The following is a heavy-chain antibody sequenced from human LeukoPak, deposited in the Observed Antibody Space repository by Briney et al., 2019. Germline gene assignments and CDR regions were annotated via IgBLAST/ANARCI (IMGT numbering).Heavy chain of an antibody. D-gene: IGHD2-2*01. CDR2: ISSSSSYI. CDR3: AGDDHCSSTSCHADY. Sequence: GGSLRLSCAASGFTFSSYSMNWVRQAPGKGLEWVSSISSSSSYIYYADSVKGRFTISRDNAKNSLYLQMNSLRAEDTAVYYCAGDDHCSSTSCHADYWGQGTLVTVSS. V-gene: IGHV3-21*01. CDR1: GFTFSSYS. J-gene: IGHJ4*02.